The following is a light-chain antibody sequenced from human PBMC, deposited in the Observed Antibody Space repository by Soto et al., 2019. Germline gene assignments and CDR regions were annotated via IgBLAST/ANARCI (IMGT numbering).Light chain of an antibody. Sequence: EFLLTQSPATLSVSPGERDTLSWRASQSVSSYLAWYQQKPGQAPRILIYDASNRATGIQDRFSGTGSGTDFTLTIKNLEPEDFAVYYCQQYGTSPLPFGQGTKVDIK. CDR2: DAS. CDR3: QQYGTSPLP. CDR1: QSVSSY. V-gene: IGKV3-11*01. J-gene: IGKJ1*01.